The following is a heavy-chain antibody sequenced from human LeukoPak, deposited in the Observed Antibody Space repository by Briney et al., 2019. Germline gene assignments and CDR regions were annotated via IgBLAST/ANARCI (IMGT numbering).Heavy chain of an antibody. J-gene: IGHJ4*02. CDR1: GGSISSGTYY. Sequence: SETLSLTCTVSGGSISSGTYYWSWIRQHPGKGLEWIGYIYYSGSTYYTPSLKSRVIISVETSMNQFSLKLSSVTAADTAVYFCARVSDYYDSSGYSYYFDYWGQGTLVTVSS. D-gene: IGHD3-22*01. CDR3: ARVSDYYDSSGYSYYFDY. CDR2: IYYSGST. V-gene: IGHV4-31*03.